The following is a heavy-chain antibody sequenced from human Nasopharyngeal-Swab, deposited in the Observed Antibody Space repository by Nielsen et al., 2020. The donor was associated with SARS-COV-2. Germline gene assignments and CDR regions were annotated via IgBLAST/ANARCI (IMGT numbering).Heavy chain of an antibody. Sequence: GESLKISCAASGFTFSSYAMSRVRQAPGKGLEWVSAISGSGGSTYYADSVKGRFTISRDNSKNTLYLQMNSLRAEDTAVYYCAKPATTGTSYFDYWGQGTLVTVS. J-gene: IGHJ4*02. CDR2: ISGSGGST. D-gene: IGHD1-1*01. CDR1: GFTFSSYA. V-gene: IGHV3-23*01. CDR3: AKPATTGTSYFDY.